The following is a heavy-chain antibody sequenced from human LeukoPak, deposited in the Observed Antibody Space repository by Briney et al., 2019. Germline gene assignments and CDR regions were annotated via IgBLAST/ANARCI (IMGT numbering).Heavy chain of an antibody. Sequence: SETLSLSCAVHGASLSDYYWTWIRQSPERGLECIGAIDHRGSANYNPSLESRVTISLDTSKNQFSLNLASVTAADTAVYYCTSLFSAPGTFDPWGQGTLVAGPS. D-gene: IGHD3-10*01. V-gene: IGHV4-34*01. CDR3: TSLFSAPGTFDP. J-gene: IGHJ5*02. CDR2: IDHRGSA. CDR1: GASLSDYY.